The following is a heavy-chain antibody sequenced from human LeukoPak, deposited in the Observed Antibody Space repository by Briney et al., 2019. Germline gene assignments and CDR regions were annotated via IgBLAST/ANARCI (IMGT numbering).Heavy chain of an antibody. D-gene: IGHD3-10*01. J-gene: IGHJ4*02. Sequence: GGSLRLSCAASGFTFSSYAMSWVRQAPGKGLEWVSAISGNGGSTYYADSVKGRFTISRDNSKNTLYLQMSSLRAEDTAVYYCAKVGDYYGSGKYSNFDYWGQGTLVTVSS. V-gene: IGHV3-23*01. CDR3: AKVGDYYGSGKYSNFDY. CDR2: ISGNGGST. CDR1: GFTFSSYA.